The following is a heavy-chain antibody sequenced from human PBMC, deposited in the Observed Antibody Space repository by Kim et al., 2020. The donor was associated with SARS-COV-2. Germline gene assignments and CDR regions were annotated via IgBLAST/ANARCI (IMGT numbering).Heavy chain of an antibody. Sequence: ASVKVSCKASGYTFTGYYMHWVRQAPGQGLEWMGWINPNSGGTNYAQKFQGRVTMTRDTSISTAYMELSRLRSDDTAVYYCARRESYDFWSGYYPIDYWGQGTLLTVSS. D-gene: IGHD3-3*01. V-gene: IGHV1-2*02. J-gene: IGHJ4*02. CDR3: ARRESYDFWSGYYPIDY. CDR1: GYTFTGYY. CDR2: INPNSGGT.